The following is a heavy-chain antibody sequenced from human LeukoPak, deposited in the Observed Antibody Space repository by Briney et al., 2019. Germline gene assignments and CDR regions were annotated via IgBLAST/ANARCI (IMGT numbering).Heavy chain of an antibody. Sequence: GGSLRLSCAASGFTFSSYAMSWVRQAPGKGPEWVSAISSSGGSTYYADSVKGRFTISRDDAKNSLYLQMNRLSTEDRAVYSCARYYYDSSGYYYFDYWGQGTLVTVSS. CDR3: ARYYYDSSGYYYFDY. J-gene: IGHJ4*02. CDR2: ISSSGGST. D-gene: IGHD3-22*01. V-gene: IGHV3-23*01. CDR1: GFTFSSYA.